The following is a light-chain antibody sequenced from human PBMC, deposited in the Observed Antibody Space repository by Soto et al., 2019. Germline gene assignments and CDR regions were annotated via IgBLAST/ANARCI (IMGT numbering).Light chain of an antibody. V-gene: IGKV3-20*01. CDR2: GAS. Sequence: EIVLTQSPGTLSLSPGERATLSCRVSQSVSSNYLAWYQQIPGQAPRLLIYGASSRATGIPDRFSGSGSGTDFTLTISRLEPEDFAMYYCQQYGSSPYTFGQGTKLEIK. CDR1: QSVSSNY. J-gene: IGKJ2*01. CDR3: QQYGSSPYT.